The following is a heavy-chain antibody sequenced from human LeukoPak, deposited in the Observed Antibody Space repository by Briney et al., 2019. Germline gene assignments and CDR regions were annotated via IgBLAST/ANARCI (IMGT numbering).Heavy chain of an antibody. D-gene: IGHD3-16*01. J-gene: IGHJ4*02. V-gene: IGHV4-34*01. CDR2: INHSGTT. Sequence: GLELIGEINHSGTTNYNPSLKSRVTISVDTSKNQFSLKLSSVTAADTAVYYCARGLGGGSFWGQGTLVTVSS. CDR3: ARGLGGGSF.